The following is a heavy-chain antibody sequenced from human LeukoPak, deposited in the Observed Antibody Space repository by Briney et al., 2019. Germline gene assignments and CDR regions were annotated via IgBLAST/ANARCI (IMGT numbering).Heavy chain of an antibody. CDR1: GYTFTGYY. V-gene: IGHV1-2*02. CDR3: GTLLSNGPFDY. Sequence: ASLKVSCKASGYTFTGYYMHWVRPAPGQGLEWMGWIYPNSGATKYAQKLQGRVTMTRDTSISTAYMELIRLTSDDTAVYYCGTLLSNGPFDYWGQGTLVTVSS. CDR2: IYPNSGAT. J-gene: IGHJ4*03.